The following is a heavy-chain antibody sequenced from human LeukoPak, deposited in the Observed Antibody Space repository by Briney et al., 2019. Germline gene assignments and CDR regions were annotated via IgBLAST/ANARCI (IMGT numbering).Heavy chain of an antibody. J-gene: IGHJ3*02. CDR2: ISGSTSYI. V-gene: IGHV3-21*01. Sequence: GGSLRLSCAASGFTFSSYSMNWVRQAPGKGLEWVSSISGSTSYIYYADSVKGRFTISRDNAKNSLYLQMNSLRDEDTAVYYCARGPTCPKAAFDIWGQGTMVTVSS. CDR1: GFTFSSYS. CDR3: ARGPTCPKAAFDI.